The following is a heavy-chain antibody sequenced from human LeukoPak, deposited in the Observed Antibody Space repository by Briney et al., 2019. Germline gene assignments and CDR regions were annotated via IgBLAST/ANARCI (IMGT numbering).Heavy chain of an antibody. CDR2: IYTSGST. D-gene: IGHD1-14*01. J-gene: IGHJ6*03. CDR1: GGSISSGSYY. Sequence: SETLSLTCTVSGGSISSGSYYWSWIRQPAGKGLEWIGRIYTSGSTNYNPSLKSRVTISVDTSKNQFSLKLSSVTAADTAVYYCARITWPYYMDVWGKGTTVTISS. V-gene: IGHV4-61*02. CDR3: ARITWPYYMDV.